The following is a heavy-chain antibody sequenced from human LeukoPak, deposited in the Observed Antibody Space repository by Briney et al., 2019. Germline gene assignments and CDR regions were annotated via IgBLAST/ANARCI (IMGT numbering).Heavy chain of an antibody. CDR2: IRYDGSNK. CDR3: ATSGSYQLKYYFDY. D-gene: IGHD1-26*01. CDR1: GFTFSSYG. Sequence: PGGSLRLSCAASGFTFSSYGMHWVRPAPGKGRERVAFIRYDGSNKYYSESAKGRFTISRDNSKNILYLQMNSLRAEDTAVYYCATSGSYQLKYYFDYWGQGTLVTVSS. J-gene: IGHJ4*02. V-gene: IGHV3-30*02.